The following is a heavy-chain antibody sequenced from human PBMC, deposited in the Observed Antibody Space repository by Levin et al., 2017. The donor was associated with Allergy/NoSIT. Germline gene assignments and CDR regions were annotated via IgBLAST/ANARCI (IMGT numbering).Heavy chain of an antibody. CDR1: GFPFSSSW. V-gene: IGHV3-74*01. Sequence: LSLTCAASGFPFSSSWMHWVRPAPGKGLVWVSRINIDGSITNYADSVKGRFTISRDNAKNTLYLQMNSLRAEDTAVYYCAREARGSNCFDYWGQGTLVTVSS. CDR2: INIDGSIT. D-gene: IGHD3-16*01. J-gene: IGHJ4*02. CDR3: AREARGSNCFDY.